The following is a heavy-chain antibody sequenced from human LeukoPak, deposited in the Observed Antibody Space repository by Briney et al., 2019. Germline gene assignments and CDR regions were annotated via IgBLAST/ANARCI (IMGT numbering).Heavy chain of an antibody. Sequence: SETLSLTCTVSGYSISSGYYWGWIRQPPGKGLEWIGSIYYSGSTYYNPSLKSRVTISVDTSKNHFSLKLSSVTAADTAVYYCARGGNQLLWFGGNAFDIWGQGTMVTVSS. D-gene: IGHD3-10*01. V-gene: IGHV4-38-2*02. CDR2: IYYSGST. CDR3: ARGGNQLLWFGGNAFDI. CDR1: GYSISSGYY. J-gene: IGHJ3*02.